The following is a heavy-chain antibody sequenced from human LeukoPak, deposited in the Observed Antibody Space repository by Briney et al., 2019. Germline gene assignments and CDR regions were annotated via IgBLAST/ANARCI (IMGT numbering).Heavy chain of an antibody. CDR3: ARHIVIGGSYYFSDS. Sequence: SETLSLTCAVSGGSMISYYCNWIRQPPGKGLEWIGYIFHSGSTKCNPSLKSRVTISVDTSKNHFSLKLSSLTAADTAVYYCARHIVIGGSYYFSDSWGQRTLVTVSS. CDR1: GGSMISYY. J-gene: IGHJ4*02. D-gene: IGHD1-26*01. V-gene: IGHV4-59*08. CDR2: IFHSGST.